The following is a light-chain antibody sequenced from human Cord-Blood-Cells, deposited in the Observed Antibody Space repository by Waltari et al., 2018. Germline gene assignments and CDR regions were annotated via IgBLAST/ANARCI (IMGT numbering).Light chain of an antibody. Sequence: ELVLTQSPGTLSLSPGESATLSCRASQSVSSSYLAWYQQKPGQAPRLLIYGASSRATGIPDRFSGSGSGTDFTLTISRLEPEDFAVYYCQQYGSSPPGTFGQGTKVEIK. CDR3: QQYGSSPPGT. CDR2: GAS. CDR1: QSVSSSY. V-gene: IGKV3-20*01. J-gene: IGKJ1*01.